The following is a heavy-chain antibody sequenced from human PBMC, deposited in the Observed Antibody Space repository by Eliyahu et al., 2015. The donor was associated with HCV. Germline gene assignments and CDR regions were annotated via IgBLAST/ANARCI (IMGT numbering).Heavy chain of an antibody. CDR2: IYTSGST. CDR3: AREGGGTHYDFWNDDYIWWFDL. D-gene: IGHD3-3*01. CDR1: GGSISRGSYY. J-gene: IGHJ5*02. Sequence: QVELQESGPGLVKPSQTLSLTCTVSGGSISRGSYYWSWIRQPAGKGLEWIGRIYTSGSTNYNPSLKSRVTISVDTSKNQISLKLSSVSAADTAVYYCAREGGGTHYDFWNDDYIWWFDLWGQGTLVTVSS. V-gene: IGHV4-61*02.